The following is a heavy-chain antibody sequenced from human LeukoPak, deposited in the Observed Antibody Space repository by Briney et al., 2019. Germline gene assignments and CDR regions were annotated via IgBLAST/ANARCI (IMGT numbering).Heavy chain of an antibody. CDR3: ASRLRYFDWPEDY. CDR1: GFTFSSYW. D-gene: IGHD3-9*01. CDR2: IKQDGSEK. J-gene: IGHJ4*02. Sequence: GGSLRLSCAASGFTFSSYWMSWVRQAPGKGLEWVANIKQDGSEKYYEDSVKGRFTISRDNAKNSLYLQTNSLRAEDTAVYYCASRLRYFDWPEDYWGQGTLVTVSS. V-gene: IGHV3-7*03.